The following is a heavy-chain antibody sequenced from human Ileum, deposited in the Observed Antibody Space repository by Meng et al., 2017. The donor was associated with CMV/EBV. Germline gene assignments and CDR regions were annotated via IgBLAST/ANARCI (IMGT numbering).Heavy chain of an antibody. CDR2: INPNSGGT. V-gene: IGHV1-2*02. Sequence: ASVKVSCKASGYTFTGYYMHWVRQAPGQGLEWMGWINPNSGGTNYAQKFQGRVTMTRDTSISTAYMELSRLRSDDTAVYYCARDVDDILTGYYSGMDVWGQGTTVTGSS. CDR1: GYTFTGYY. J-gene: IGHJ6*02. D-gene: IGHD3-9*01. CDR3: ARDVDDILTGYYSGMDV.